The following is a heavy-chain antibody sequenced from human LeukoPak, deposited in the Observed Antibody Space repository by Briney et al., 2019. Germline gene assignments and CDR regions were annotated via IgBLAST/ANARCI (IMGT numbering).Heavy chain of an antibody. CDR1: GFTFSSYW. J-gene: IGHJ4*02. CDR3: ARDCGRGYSYGPDYYFDY. Sequence: PGGSLRLSCAASGFTFSSYWMSWVRQAPGKGLEWVANIKQDGSEKYYVDSVKGRFTISRDNAKNSLYLQMNSLRAEDTAVYYCARDCGRGYSYGPDYYFDYWGQGTLVTVSS. D-gene: IGHD5-18*01. CDR2: IKQDGSEK. V-gene: IGHV3-7*01.